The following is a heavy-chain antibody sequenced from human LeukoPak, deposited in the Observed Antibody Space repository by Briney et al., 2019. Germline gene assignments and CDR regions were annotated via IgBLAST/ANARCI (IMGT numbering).Heavy chain of an antibody. CDR2: IYHSGST. CDR3: ARHDYGGNFLGYYFDY. D-gene: IGHD4-23*01. J-gene: IGHJ4*02. CDR1: GGSISSYY. Sequence: SETLSLTCTVSGGSISSYYWSWIRQPPGKGLEWIGYIYHSGSTNYNPSLKSRVTISVDTSKNQFSLKLFSVTAADTAVYYCARHDYGGNFLGYYFDYWGQGALVTVSS. V-gene: IGHV4-59*01.